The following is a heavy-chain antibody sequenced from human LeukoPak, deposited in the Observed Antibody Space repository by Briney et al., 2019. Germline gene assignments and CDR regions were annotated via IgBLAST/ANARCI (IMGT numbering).Heavy chain of an antibody. D-gene: IGHD6-19*01. CDR3: AKEKYRLAVAFDY. CDR2: ISGSGGST. J-gene: IGHJ4*02. Sequence: GGSLRLSCAAAGVTFSSYAMSLVRQAPGKGLEWVSAISGSGGSTYYADSVKGRFTISRDNSKNTLYLQMNSLRAEDTAVYYCAKEKYRLAVAFDYWGQGTLVTVSS. CDR1: GVTFSSYA. V-gene: IGHV3-23*01.